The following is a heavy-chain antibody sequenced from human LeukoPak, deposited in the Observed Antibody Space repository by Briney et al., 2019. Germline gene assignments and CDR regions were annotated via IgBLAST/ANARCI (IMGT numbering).Heavy chain of an antibody. D-gene: IGHD6-13*01. Sequence: GGSLRLSCAASGFTVSSNYMSWVRQAPGKGLEWVSGINWNGGSTGYADSVKGRFTISRDNAKNSLYLQMNSLRAEDTALYYCARARIAAAGYDAFVIWGQGTMVTVSS. CDR1: GFTVSSNY. CDR3: ARARIAAAGYDAFVI. J-gene: IGHJ3*02. CDR2: INWNGGST. V-gene: IGHV3-20*04.